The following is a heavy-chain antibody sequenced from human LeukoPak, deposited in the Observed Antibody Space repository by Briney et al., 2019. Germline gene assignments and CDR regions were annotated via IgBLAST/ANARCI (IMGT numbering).Heavy chain of an antibody. V-gene: IGHV5-10-1*01. CDR2: TDPSDSYT. J-gene: IGHJ4*02. CDR1: GYSFTSYW. Sequence: GESLKISCKGSGYSFTSYWISWVRQMPGKGLEWMGRTDPSDSYTNYSPSFQGHVTISADKSISTAYLQWSSLKASDTAMYYCARHGPGYSSSYSFDYWGQGTLVTVSS. D-gene: IGHD6-13*01. CDR3: ARHGPGYSSSYSFDY.